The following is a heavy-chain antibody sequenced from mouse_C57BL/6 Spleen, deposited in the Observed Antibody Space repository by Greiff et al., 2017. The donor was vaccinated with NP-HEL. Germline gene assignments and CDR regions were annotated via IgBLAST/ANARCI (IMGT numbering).Heavy chain of an antibody. Sequence: EVQLQQSGAELVRPGASVKLSCTASGFNIKDYYMHWVKQRPEQGLEWIGRIDHEDGDTEYAPKFQGKATMTADTSSNTAYLQLSSLTSEDTAVYYCTTDLLRYLYYFDYWGQGTTLTVSS. CDR3: TTDLLRYLYYFDY. CDR2: IDHEDGDT. J-gene: IGHJ2*01. D-gene: IGHD1-1*01. CDR1: GFNIKDYY. V-gene: IGHV14-1*01.